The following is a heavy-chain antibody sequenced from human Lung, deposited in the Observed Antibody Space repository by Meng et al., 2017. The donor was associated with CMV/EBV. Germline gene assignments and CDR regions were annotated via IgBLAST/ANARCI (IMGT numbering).Heavy chain of an antibody. Sequence: GESXKISCAGPGFTFSRYTMNWVRQAPGKGLDWVSSISTRSSYIYYADSVKGRFTVSRDNAKNLLYLQMNSLRAEDTAVYYCARHNYLWGSYPLDYWGQGTLVTVSS. CDR1: GFTFSRYT. V-gene: IGHV3-21*01. CDR2: ISTRSSYI. J-gene: IGHJ4*02. D-gene: IGHD3-16*01. CDR3: ARHNYLWGSYPLDY.